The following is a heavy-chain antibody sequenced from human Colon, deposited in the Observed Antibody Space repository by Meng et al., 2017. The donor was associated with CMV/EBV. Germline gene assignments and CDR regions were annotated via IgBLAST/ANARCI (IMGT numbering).Heavy chain of an antibody. CDR1: GYTFTNFG. CDR3: ARELARGGY. Sequence: QCELVQAGDEVKKPGATVMVSCKTSGYTFTNFGIRWVRQAPGQGLEWMAYISPYNGDTNYAQRFQGRVALTTDTSTSTVYMELGSLTSDDTAMYYCARELARGGYWGQGTLVTVSS. CDR2: ISPYNGDT. V-gene: IGHV1-18*01. J-gene: IGHJ4*02.